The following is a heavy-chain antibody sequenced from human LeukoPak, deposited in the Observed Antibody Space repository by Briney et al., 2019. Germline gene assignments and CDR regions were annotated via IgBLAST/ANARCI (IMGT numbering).Heavy chain of an antibody. D-gene: IGHD3-10*02. J-gene: IGHJ3*01. Sequence: SETLSLTCTVSGGSISSSSYYWSWIRQPAGKGLEWIGRIYTSVSTNYNPSLKSRLTMSVDTSKNQFSLKLSSVTAADTAVYYCARDSLYYYDRPRFDVWGQGTMVTVSS. CDR1: GGSISSSSYY. CDR2: IYTSVST. CDR3: ARDSLYYYDRPRFDV. V-gene: IGHV4-61*02.